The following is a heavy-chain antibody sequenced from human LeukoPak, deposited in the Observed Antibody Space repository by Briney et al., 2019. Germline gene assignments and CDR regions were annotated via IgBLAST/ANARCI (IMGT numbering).Heavy chain of an antibody. Sequence: SETLSLTCGDYGGSFSGYYWSWIRQPPGQGLEWIGEINHSGSTNYNPSLKSRVNISVDTAKNQFSLKVSSVTAADTAVYYCARNGGYCSGGSCSTYNWFDPWGQGTLVTVSS. CDR1: GGSFSGYY. CDR2: INHSGST. CDR3: ARNGGYCSGGSCSTYNWFDP. V-gene: IGHV4-34*01. J-gene: IGHJ5*02. D-gene: IGHD2-15*01.